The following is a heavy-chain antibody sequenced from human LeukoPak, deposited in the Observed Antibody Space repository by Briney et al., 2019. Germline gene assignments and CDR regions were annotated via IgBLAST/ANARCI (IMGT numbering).Heavy chain of an antibody. Sequence: GGSLRLSCAASGFTFSSYSMNWVRQAPGKGLEWVSYIIGSSSTIYCADSVKGRFTISRDNAKNSLYLQMNSLRAEDTAVYYCARQRAGFTVTTSDYWGQGTLVTVSS. V-gene: IGHV3-48*01. CDR2: IIGSSSTI. D-gene: IGHD4-17*01. J-gene: IGHJ4*02. CDR3: ARQRAGFTVTTSDY. CDR1: GFTFSSYS.